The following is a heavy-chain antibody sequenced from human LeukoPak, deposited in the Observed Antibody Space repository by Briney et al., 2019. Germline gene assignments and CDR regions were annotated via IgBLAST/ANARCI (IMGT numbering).Heavy chain of an antibody. Sequence: PGGSLRLSCAASGFTFSSYWIHWVRQAPGEGLVWVSRITPDGRSTNYADSVEDRFTISRDNAKNTLYLQMNSLRAEDTAVYYCATAGNYYFDYWGQGTLVTVSS. CDR1: GFTFSSYW. CDR3: ATAGNYYFDY. V-gene: IGHV3-74*01. J-gene: IGHJ4*02. D-gene: IGHD1-1*01. CDR2: ITPDGRST.